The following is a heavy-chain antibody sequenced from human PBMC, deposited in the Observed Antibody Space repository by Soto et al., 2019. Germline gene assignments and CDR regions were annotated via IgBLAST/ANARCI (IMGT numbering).Heavy chain of an antibody. V-gene: IGHV2-5*02. D-gene: IGHD6-19*01. CDR1: GFSLSTSAVG. J-gene: IGHJ4*02. CDR3: AYERAPRAGAGTGGRFDY. CDR2: IYGDDDK. Sequence: QITLKESGPTLVKPTQTLTLTCTFSGFSLSTSAVGVGWIRQPPGKTLEWLALIYGDDDKRNSPSLKSRLTTTKDTSKHQAALTITHMDPVDTATYYCAYERAPRAGAGTGGRFDYWGQGTLVTVSS.